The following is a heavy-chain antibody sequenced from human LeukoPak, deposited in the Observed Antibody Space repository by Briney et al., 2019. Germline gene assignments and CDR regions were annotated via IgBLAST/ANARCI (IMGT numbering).Heavy chain of an antibody. Sequence: GGSLRLSCAASGFTFSSYSMNWVRQAPGKGLEWVSSISSSGTFISYPDSVKGRFTISRDNAKNALFLQMNSLRTEDTAVYYCARVGCRGGSCSSRGDYDYGMDVWGQGTTVTVSS. CDR2: ISSSGTFI. V-gene: IGHV3-21*01. CDR1: GFTFSSYS. CDR3: ARVGCRGGSCSSRGDYDYGMDV. D-gene: IGHD2-15*01. J-gene: IGHJ6*02.